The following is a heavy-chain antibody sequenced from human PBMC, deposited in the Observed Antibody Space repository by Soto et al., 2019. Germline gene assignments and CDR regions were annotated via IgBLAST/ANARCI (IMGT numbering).Heavy chain of an antibody. D-gene: IGHD2-21*01. V-gene: IGHV5-51*01. CDR2: IYPGDSDT. CDR1: GYSFSDYW. Sequence: GESLKISCKASGYSFSDYWIGWVRQMPGRGLEWMGIIYPGDSDTRYSASFQGQVTISADKSISTTFLQWSSLKASDTAMYYCARRGQYCGISTCRFDPWGQRTLVTVSS. CDR3: ARRGQYCGISTCRFDP. J-gene: IGHJ5*02.